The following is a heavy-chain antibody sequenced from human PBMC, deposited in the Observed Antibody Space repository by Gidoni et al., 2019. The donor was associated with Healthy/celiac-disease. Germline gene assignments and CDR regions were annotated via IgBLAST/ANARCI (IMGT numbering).Heavy chain of an antibody. CDR2: MSISSSYI. V-gene: IGHV3-21*01. CDR3: ARDLSRGDYYDSSGYPSPCGY. Sequence: ELQRVESGGGLVKPGWSLRLSCAASAFTFRSYSMTWVRQAPGKGLEWCESMSISSSYIYYADSVKCRFTISRDNAKNSLYLQMNSLRAEDTAVYYCARDLSRGDYYDSSGYPSPCGYWGKGTLVTVSS. J-gene: IGHJ4*02. CDR1: AFTFRSYS. D-gene: IGHD3-22*01.